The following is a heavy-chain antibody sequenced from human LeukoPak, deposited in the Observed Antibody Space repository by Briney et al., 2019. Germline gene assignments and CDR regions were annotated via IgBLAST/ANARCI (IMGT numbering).Heavy chain of an antibody. D-gene: IGHD6-19*01. J-gene: IGHJ4*02. CDR1: GGTFSSYA. Sequence: SVRVSCKASGGTFSSYAISWVRQAPGHGLEWRGGIISIFGTANYAQKFQGRVTITADESTRKAYMELGSLRSEDTAVYYCARGGLPAVAGSKRFDYWGQGTLVTVSS. V-gene: IGHV1-69*01. CDR2: IISIFGTA. CDR3: ARGGLPAVAGSKRFDY.